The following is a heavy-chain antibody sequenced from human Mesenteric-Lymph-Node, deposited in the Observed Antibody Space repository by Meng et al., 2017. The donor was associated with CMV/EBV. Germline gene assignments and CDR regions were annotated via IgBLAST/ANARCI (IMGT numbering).Heavy chain of an antibody. Sequence: GGSLRLSCAASGFTFSSYWMSWVRQAPGKGLEWVSSISASTGYTSYADSVKGRFTISRDNSKNTLYLQMNSLRAEDTALYYCARGQGYYYGMDVWGQGTTVTVSS. V-gene: IGHV3-21*01. CDR2: ISASTGYT. CDR3: ARGQGYYYGMDV. J-gene: IGHJ6*02. CDR1: GFTFSSYW.